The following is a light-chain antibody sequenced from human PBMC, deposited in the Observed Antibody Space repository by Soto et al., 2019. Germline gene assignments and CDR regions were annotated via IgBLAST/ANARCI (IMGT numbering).Light chain of an antibody. CDR3: QQSYSMPYA. V-gene: IGKV1-39*01. J-gene: IGKJ2*01. CDR1: QTTNNY. Sequence: DIHITRSPSSLSASVGDRVTITCRASQTTNNYLNWYQLKPGKAPKLLIYAASTLQTGVPSRFTGSGSGTDFTLTIISLQPEDYATYFCQQSYSMPYAFGPGTKVDIK. CDR2: AAS.